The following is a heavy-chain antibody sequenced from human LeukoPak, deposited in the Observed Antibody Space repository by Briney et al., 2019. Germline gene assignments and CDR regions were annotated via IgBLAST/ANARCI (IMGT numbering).Heavy chain of an antibody. CDR2: INHNGNVN. V-gene: IGHV3-7*03. CDR3: ARGGGLDV. D-gene: IGHD3-16*01. CDR1: GFIFSSYS. Sequence: PGGSLRLSCAASGFIFSSYSMNWARQASGKGLEWVASINHNGNVNYYVDSVKGRFTISRDNAKNSLYLQMSNLRAEDTAVYFCARGGGLDVWGQGATVTVSS. J-gene: IGHJ6*02.